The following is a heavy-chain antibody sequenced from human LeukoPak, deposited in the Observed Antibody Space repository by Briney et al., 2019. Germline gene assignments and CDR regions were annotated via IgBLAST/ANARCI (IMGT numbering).Heavy chain of an antibody. CDR3: ARDSRTAYGMDV. J-gene: IGHJ6*02. CDR2: IGATNRTI. Sequence: PGGSLRLSCAASGFTFSLHPMNWVRQAPGKGLEWVSYIGATNRTIYYADSVKGRFTISRDNAKNSLYLQMNSLRADDTAVYYCARDSRTAYGMDVWGQGTTVTVSS. CDR1: GFTFSLHP. D-gene: IGHD1-14*01. V-gene: IGHV3-48*01.